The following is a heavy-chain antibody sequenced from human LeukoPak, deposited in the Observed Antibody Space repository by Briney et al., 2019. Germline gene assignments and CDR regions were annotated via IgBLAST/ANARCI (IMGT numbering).Heavy chain of an antibody. J-gene: IGHJ4*02. V-gene: IGHV4-34*01. CDR1: GGSFSGYY. Sequence: SETLSLTCAVYGGSFSGYYWSWIRQPPGKGLEWIGEINHSGSTNYNPSLKSRVTISVDTSKNRFSLKLSSVTAADTALFYCARVSGVGRFWSGYYTDYWGQGTLVTVSS. CDR3: ARVSGVGRFWSGYYTDY. CDR2: INHSGST. D-gene: IGHD3-3*01.